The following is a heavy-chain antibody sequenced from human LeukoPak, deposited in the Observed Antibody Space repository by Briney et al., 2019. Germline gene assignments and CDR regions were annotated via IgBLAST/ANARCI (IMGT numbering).Heavy chain of an antibody. CDR2: IKSKTHGGTT. J-gene: IGHJ3*02. V-gene: IGHV3-15*01. D-gene: IGHD1-26*01. CDR3: ITEYSTNAFDI. CDR1: GFTFSNAW. Sequence: PGGSLRLSCAASGFTFSNAWMSWVRQAPGKGLEWVGRIKSKTHGGTTDYAAPVKARFTISRDDSKNTLYLQMNSLQTEDTAIYYCITEYSTNAFDIWGQGTMVTVSS.